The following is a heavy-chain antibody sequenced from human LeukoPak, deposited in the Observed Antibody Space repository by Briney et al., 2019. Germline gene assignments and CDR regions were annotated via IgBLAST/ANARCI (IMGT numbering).Heavy chain of an antibody. CDR3: ARDSERHDISTGFYSDWFDP. J-gene: IGHJ5*02. V-gene: IGHV3-33*01. CDR2: ISPDEKK. Sequence: GGSLRLSCAASGFVFRSHGMNWVRQAPSKGLEWVAGISPDEKKYYVDAVKGRFTISRDNSKNTLYLQMNSLRVEDTAMYYCARDSERHDISTGFYSDWFDPWGQGTLVAVSS. CDR1: GFVFRSHG. D-gene: IGHD3-9*01.